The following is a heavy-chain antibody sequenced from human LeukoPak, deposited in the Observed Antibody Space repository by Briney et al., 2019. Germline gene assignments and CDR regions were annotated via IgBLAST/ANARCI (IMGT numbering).Heavy chain of an antibody. D-gene: IGHD4-11*01. CDR2: INPSGGST. J-gene: IGHJ5*02. CDR3: ARDRENHAATTSSWFDP. V-gene: IGHV1-46*01. CDR1: GCTFTSYY. Sequence: ASLTVSCKASGCTFTSYYMRWVRQAPGQGLEWMGIINPSGGSTYYAHKFQGRVTTTRDMSTSTVYMELSSLRSEDKAVYYCARDRENHAATTSSWFDPWGQGTLVTVSS.